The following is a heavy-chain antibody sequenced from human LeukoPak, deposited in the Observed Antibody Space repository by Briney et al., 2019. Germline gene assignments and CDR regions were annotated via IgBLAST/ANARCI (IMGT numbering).Heavy chain of an antibody. CDR2: IYPGDSDT. J-gene: IGHJ5*02. CDR3: ARHNTIFGVVGNLDP. Sequence: GESLKISCKGSGYSFTSYWIGWVRQMPGKGLEGMGIIYPGDSDTRYSPSFQGQVTISADKSISTAYLQWSSLKASDTAMYYCARHNTIFGVVGNLDPWGQGTLVTVSS. D-gene: IGHD3-3*01. V-gene: IGHV5-51*01. CDR1: GYSFTSYW.